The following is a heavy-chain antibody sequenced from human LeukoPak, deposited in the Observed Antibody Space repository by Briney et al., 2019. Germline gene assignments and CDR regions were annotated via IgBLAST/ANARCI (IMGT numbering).Heavy chain of an antibody. J-gene: IGHJ4*02. CDR2: ISYDGSNK. D-gene: IGHD3-9*01. CDR1: GFTFSSYA. Sequence: GGSLRLSCAASGFTFSSYAMHWVRQAPGKGLEWVAVISYDGSNKYYADSVKGRLTISRDNSKNTLYLQMNSLRAEDTAVYYCARAHFDWLLDYWGQGTLVAVSS. CDR3: ARAHFDWLLDY. V-gene: IGHV3-30*04.